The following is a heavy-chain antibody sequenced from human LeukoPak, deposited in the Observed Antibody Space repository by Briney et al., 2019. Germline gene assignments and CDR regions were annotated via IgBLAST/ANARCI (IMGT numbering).Heavy chain of an antibody. CDR1: GGTFSSYA. D-gene: IGHD3-9*01. V-gene: IGHV1-69*04. CDR2: IIPILGIA. CDR3: ARDPMGHYDILTGYYHTTNYYYSYGMDV. Sequence: SVKVSCKASGGTFSSYAISWVRQAPGQGLEWMGRIIPILGIANYAQKFQRRVTVTADKSTSTAYMELSSLRSEDTAVYYCARDPMGHYDILTGYYHTTNYYYSYGMDVWGQGTTVTVSS. J-gene: IGHJ6*02.